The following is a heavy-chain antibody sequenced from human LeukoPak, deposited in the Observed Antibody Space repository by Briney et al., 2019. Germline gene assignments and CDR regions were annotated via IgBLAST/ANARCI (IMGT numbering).Heavy chain of an antibody. CDR2: IKQDGSEK. D-gene: IGHD3-22*01. J-gene: IGHJ4*02. V-gene: IGHV3-7*03. CDR3: AKTYYDSSGYYEDY. Sequence: GGSLRLSCAASGFTFSSYWMSWVRQAPGKGLEWVANIKQDGSEKYYVDSVKGRFTISRDNSKNTLYVQMNSLRAEDTAVYYCAKTYYDSSGYYEDYWGQGTLVTVSS. CDR1: GFTFSSYW.